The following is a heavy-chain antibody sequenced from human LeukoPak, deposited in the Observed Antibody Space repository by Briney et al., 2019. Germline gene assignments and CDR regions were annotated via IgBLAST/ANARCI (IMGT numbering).Heavy chain of an antibody. CDR3: ARGSSGGSSRTEFDY. CDR1: GYTFTSYY. V-gene: IGHV1-46*01. J-gene: IGHJ4*02. D-gene: IGHD2-15*01. Sequence: ASVKVSCKASGYTFTSYYMHWVRQAPRQGLEWMGIINPSSGTTNYAQKFQGSVTLTRDTSASTVYMELGSLRSEDTAVYFCARGSSGGSSRTEFDYWGQGTLVTVSS. CDR2: INPSSGTT.